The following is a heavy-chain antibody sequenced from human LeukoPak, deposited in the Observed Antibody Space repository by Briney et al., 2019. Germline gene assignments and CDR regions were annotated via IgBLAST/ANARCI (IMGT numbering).Heavy chain of an antibody. CDR2: ISSSGSTI. D-gene: IGHD3-3*01. J-gene: IGHJ6*02. V-gene: IGHV3-48*03. CDR3: ARVSYDFSAYYYGMDV. Sequence: GGSLRLSCAASGFTFSSYEMNWVRQAPGKGLEWVSYISSSGSTIYYADSVKGRFTISRDNAKNSLYLQMNSLRAEDTAVYYCARVSYDFSAYYYGMDVWGQGTTVTVSS. CDR1: GFTFSSYE.